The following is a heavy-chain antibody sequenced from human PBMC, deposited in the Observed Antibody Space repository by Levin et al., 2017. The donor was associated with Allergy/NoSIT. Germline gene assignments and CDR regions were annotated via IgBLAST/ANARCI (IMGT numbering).Heavy chain of an antibody. CDR1: GFTFSVHY. V-gene: IGHV3-72*01. CDR2: TRNKANHYTT. CDR3: ARRTGTRKPQEYAFDI. Sequence: GGSLRLSCATSGFTFSVHYMDWVRQAPGKGLEWVGRTRNKANHYTTEYAASVRGRFTISRDDSKNPLYLQMNSLKVEDTAVYDCARRTGTRKPQEYAFDIWGQGTMVTVSS. J-gene: IGHJ3*02. D-gene: IGHD1-1*01.